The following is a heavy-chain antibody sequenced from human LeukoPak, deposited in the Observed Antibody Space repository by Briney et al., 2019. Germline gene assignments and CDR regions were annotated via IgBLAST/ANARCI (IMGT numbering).Heavy chain of an antibody. CDR1: GFSFGDHA. V-gene: IGHV3-15*07. J-gene: IGHJ1*01. D-gene: IGHD2-15*01. CDR2: IRSQTAGGTT. Sequence: GGSLRLSCAASGFSFGDHAMNWVRQAPGKGLEWVGRIRSQTAGGTTDFAAPVKGRFSISRDDSKNSLYLQMNSLTSEDTAVYYCAHGSAQYYEYWGQGTLVTVSS. CDR3: AHGSAQYYEY.